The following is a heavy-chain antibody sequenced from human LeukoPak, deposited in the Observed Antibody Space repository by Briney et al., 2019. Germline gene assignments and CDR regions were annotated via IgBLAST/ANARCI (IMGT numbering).Heavy chain of an antibody. CDR3: ARGLYYGSGKVPFDY. Sequence: GESLKISCKGSGYSFTSYWIGWVRQMPGKGLEWMGIIYPGGSDTRYSPSFQGQVTISADKSISTAYLQWSSLKASDTAMYYCARGLYYGSGKVPFDYWGQGTLVTVSS. CDR2: IYPGGSDT. D-gene: IGHD3-10*01. J-gene: IGHJ4*02. CDR1: GYSFTSYW. V-gene: IGHV5-51*01.